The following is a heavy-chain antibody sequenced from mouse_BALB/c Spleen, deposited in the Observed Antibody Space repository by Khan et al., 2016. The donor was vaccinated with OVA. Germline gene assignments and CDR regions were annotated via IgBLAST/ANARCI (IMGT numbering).Heavy chain of an antibody. Sequence: VQLQQSGPELVKPGASVKMSCKASGYTFTSYVMHWVKQKPRQGLEWIGYISPNSDGSKYNEKFRGKATLTSDKSSSTAYMELSSLTSEDSAVYYCVRSRFDYGSAYEGFAYWGQGTLVTVSA. D-gene: IGHD1-1*01. CDR3: VRSRFDYGSAYEGFAY. CDR2: ISPNSDGS. J-gene: IGHJ3*01. V-gene: IGHV1S136*01. CDR1: GYTFTSYV.